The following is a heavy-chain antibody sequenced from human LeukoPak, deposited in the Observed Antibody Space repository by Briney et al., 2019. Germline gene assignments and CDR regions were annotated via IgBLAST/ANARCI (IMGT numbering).Heavy chain of an antibody. V-gene: IGHV1-46*01. D-gene: IGHD6-25*01. CDR3: ARENSIAAGHNYYYYMDV. CDR1: GYTFTGYY. Sequence: ASVKVSCKASGYTFTGYYMHWVRQAPGQGLEWMGIINPSGGSTSYAQKFQGRVTMTRDTSTSTVYMELSSLRSEDTAVYYCARENSIAAGHNYYYYMDVWGKGTTVTISS. J-gene: IGHJ6*03. CDR2: INPSGGST.